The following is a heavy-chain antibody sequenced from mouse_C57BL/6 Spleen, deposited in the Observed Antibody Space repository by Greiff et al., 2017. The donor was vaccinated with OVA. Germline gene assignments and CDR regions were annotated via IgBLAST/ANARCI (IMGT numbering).Heavy chain of an antibody. CDR1: GFTFSDYG. J-gene: IGHJ4*01. CDR3: AKIRRGAYYAMDY. Sequence: EVKLMESGGGLVKPGGSLKLSCAASGFTFSDYGMHWVRQAPEKGLEWVAYISSGSSTIYYADTVKGRFTISRDNAKNTLFLQMTSLRSEDTAMYYCAKIRRGAYYAMDYWGQGTSVTVSS. D-gene: IGHD2-12*01. CDR2: ISSGSSTI. V-gene: IGHV5-17*01.